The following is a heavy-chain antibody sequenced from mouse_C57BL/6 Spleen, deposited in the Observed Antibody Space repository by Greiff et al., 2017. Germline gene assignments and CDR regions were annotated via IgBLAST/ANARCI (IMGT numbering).Heavy chain of an antibody. V-gene: IGHV1-53*01. CDR2: INPSNGGT. J-gene: IGHJ1*03. CDR3: ARGRDDGYYEYFDV. Sequence: VQLQQPGTELVKPGASVKLSCKASSYTFTSYWMHWVKQRPGQGLEWIGNINPSNGGTNYNEKFKSKATLTVDKSSSTAYMQLSSLTSEDSAVYYGARGRDDGYYEYFDVWGTGTTVTVSS. D-gene: IGHD2-3*01. CDR1: SYTFTSYW.